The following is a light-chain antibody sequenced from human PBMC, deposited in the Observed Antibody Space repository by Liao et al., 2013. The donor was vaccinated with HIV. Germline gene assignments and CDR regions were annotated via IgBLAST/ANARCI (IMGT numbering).Light chain of an antibody. CDR2: RNN. Sequence: SYVLTQPPSVSVAPGMAASITCGGNDIGSKSVHWYQQKPGQSPVLVIYRNNNRPSGIPGRFFGSRSGNTATLTISGTQAMDEADYYCQAWDSTTYVVFGGGTKLTVL. V-gene: IGLV3-21*01. CDR3: QAWDSTTYVV. CDR1: DIGSKS. J-gene: IGLJ2*01.